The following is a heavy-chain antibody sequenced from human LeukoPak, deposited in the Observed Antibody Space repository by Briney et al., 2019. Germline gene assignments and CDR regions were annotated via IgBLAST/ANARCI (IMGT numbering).Heavy chain of an antibody. CDR2: INHSGST. J-gene: IGHJ4*02. CDR1: GGSFSGYY. D-gene: IGHD6-6*01. Sequence: PSETLSLTCAVYGGSFSGYYWSWIRQPPGKGLEWIGEINHSGSTNYNPSLKSRVTISVDTSKNQFSLNLSSVTTADTAVYYCAAGAARPDYFDYWGQGTLVTVSS. V-gene: IGHV4-34*01. CDR3: AAGAARPDYFDY.